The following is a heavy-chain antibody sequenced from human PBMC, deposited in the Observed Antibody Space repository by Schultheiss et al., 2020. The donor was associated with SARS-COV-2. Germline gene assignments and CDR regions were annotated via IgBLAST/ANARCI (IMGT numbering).Heavy chain of an antibody. Sequence: SQTLSLTCTVSGGSISSYYWSWIRQPPGKGLEWIGYIYYSGSTNYNPSLKSRVTISVDTSKNQFSLKLSSVTAADTAVYYCARGTGGGMDVWGQGTTVTVSS. J-gene: IGHJ6*02. CDR1: GGSISSYY. CDR3: ARGTGGGMDV. D-gene: IGHD3-16*01. V-gene: IGHV4-59*12. CDR2: IYYSGST.